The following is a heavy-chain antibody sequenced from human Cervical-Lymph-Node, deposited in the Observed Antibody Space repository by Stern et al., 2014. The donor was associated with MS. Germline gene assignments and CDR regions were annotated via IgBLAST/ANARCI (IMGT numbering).Heavy chain of an antibody. CDR1: GGTFSSLA. Sequence: MQLVQSGAEVMKPGSSVKVSCKASGGTFSSLAINWVRQAPGQGLEWVGGIIPIFDTTNYARQFKGRVTITADESTKTAHLDLSSLRSDDTAVYYCATPAAVTVGCMDVWGQGTTVIVSS. CDR3: ATPAAVTVGCMDV. D-gene: IGHD2-21*02. CDR2: IIPIFDTT. J-gene: IGHJ6*02. V-gene: IGHV1-69*01.